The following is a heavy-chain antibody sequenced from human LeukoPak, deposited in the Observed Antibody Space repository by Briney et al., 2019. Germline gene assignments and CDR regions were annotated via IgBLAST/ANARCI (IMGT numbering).Heavy chain of an antibody. Sequence: SETLSLTCAVSGGSISSDNWWSWVRQSPGKGLEWIGEIHHSGSTNYNSFLKSRVTISVDKSKKEFSLKLSSVTAADTAVYYCARPSYTNSWYSAFDIWGQGTMVTVSS. J-gene: IGHJ3*02. CDR1: GGSISSDNW. D-gene: IGHD6-13*01. CDR2: IHHSGST. V-gene: IGHV4-4*02. CDR3: ARPSYTNSWYSAFDI.